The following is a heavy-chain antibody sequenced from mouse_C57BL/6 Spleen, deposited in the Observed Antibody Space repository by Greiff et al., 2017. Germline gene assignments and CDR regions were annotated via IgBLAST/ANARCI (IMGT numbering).Heavy chain of an antibody. CDR1: GYTFTSYW. D-gene: IGHD1-1*01. CDR3: ARCYGSSYGYFDV. V-gene: IGHV1-53*01. J-gene: IGHJ1*03. Sequence: QVHVKQPGTELVKPGASVKLSCKASGYTFTSYWMHWVKQRPGQGLEWIGNINPSNGGTNYNEKFKSKATLTVDKSSSTAYMQLSSLTSEDSAVYYCARCYGSSYGYFDVWGTGTTVTVSS. CDR2: INPSNGGT.